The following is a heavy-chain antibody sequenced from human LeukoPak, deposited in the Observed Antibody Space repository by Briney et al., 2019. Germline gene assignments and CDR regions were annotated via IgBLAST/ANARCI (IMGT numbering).Heavy chain of an antibody. CDR2: FDPEDGET. V-gene: IGHV1-24*01. J-gene: IGHJ4*02. D-gene: IGHD2-2*02. CDR1: GYTVTELP. CDR3: ATSHYCSSASCYRDAGGY. Sequence: ASVKVSCKVSGYTVTELPMHWARQAPGKGLEWMGGFDPEDGETFYAQKFQGRVAMTEDTSTDTAYMELSSLTSEDTAVYYCATSHYCSSASCYRDAGGYWGQGTLVTVSS.